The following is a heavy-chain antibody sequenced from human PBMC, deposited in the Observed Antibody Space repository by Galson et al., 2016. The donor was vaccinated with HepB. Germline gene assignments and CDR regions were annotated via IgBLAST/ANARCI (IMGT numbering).Heavy chain of an antibody. CDR2: IYYGGST. V-gene: IGHV4-39*01. Sequence: ETLSLTCTVSGGSISSYYWGWIRQPPGKGLEWIGSIYYGGSTYYNPSPKSRVTISVDTSKNQFSLHPTSVTAADTVVYYCARRPSRGNYFVYWGRGTLVTVTS. D-gene: IGHD3-16*01. CDR1: GGSISSYY. J-gene: IGHJ4*02. CDR3: ARRPSRGNYFVY.